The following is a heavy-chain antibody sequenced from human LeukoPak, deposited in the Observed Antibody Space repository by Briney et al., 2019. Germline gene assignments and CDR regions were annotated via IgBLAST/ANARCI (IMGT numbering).Heavy chain of an antibody. J-gene: IGHJ5*01. CDR2: INPNSGGS. V-gene: IGHV1-2*02. CDR1: GYTFTGYY. Sequence: ASVKVSCKASGYTFTGYYMHWVRQPPGQGLEWMGWINPNSGGSNYAQKFHGRVTMTRDTSISTAYMELSRLRSDETAVYYCARGFYGSGNNWFGPWGQGTLVTVSS. D-gene: IGHD3-10*01. CDR3: ARGFYGSGNNWFGP.